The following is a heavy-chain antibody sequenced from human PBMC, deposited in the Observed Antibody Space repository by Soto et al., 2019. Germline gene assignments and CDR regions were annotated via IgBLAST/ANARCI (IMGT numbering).Heavy chain of an antibody. CDR1: GGTFNTFP. V-gene: IGHV1-69*01. D-gene: IGHD6-13*01. Sequence: QVQLEQSGAEVKKPGSSVKVSCKASGGTFNTFPISWVRQAPGQGLEWIGGIIPIFETANYAQRLQDRLTITADESTRTAYMELSRLTSDDTAIYFCATSTSSSWQIDYCGLGTLVVVAS. CDR2: IIPIFETA. J-gene: IGHJ4*02. CDR3: ATSTSSSWQIDY.